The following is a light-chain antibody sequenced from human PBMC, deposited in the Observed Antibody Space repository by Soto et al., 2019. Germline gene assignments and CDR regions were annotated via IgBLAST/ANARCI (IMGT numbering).Light chain of an antibody. V-gene: IGLV2-8*01. J-gene: IGLJ2*01. CDR3: SSYSGSDNFVV. Sequence: QSALTQPPSASGSPGQSVTISCAGTSSDVGGYNFVSWYQQHPGKVPKLMIYEVIKRPSGVPDRFSGSKSGNTASLTVSGLHAEDEADYYCSSYSGSDNFVVFGGGTKVTAL. CDR2: EVI. CDR1: SSDVGGYNF.